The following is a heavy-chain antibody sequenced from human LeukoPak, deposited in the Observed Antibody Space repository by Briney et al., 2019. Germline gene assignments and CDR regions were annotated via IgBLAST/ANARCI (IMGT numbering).Heavy chain of an antibody. CDR1: GGSFSGYY. Sequence: SETLSLACAVYGGSFSGYYWSWIRQPPGKGLEWIGEINHSGSTNYNPSLKSRVTISVDTSKNQFSLKLSSVTAADTAVYYCAADRHEEGYWGQGTLVTVSS. J-gene: IGHJ4*02. CDR2: INHSGST. V-gene: IGHV4-34*01. CDR3: AADRHEEGY.